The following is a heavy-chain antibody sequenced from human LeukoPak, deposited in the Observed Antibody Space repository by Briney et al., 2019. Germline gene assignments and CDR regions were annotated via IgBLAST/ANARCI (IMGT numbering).Heavy chain of an antibody. CDR3: ARSLLRDYYYYYGMDV. CDR1: GYTFTGYY. J-gene: IGHJ6*02. D-gene: IGHD3-22*01. CDR2: INPNSGGT. V-gene: IGHV1-2*04. Sequence: ASVKVSCKASGYTFTGYYMHWVRQASGQGLEWMGWINPNSGGTNYAQKFQGWVTMTRDTSISTAYMELSRLRSDDTAVYYCARSLLRDYYYYYGMDVWGQGTTVTVSS.